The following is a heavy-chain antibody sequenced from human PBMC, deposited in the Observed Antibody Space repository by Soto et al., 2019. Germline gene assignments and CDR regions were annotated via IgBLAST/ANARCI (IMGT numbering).Heavy chain of an antibody. D-gene: IGHD3-10*01. V-gene: IGHV1-8*01. Sequence: QEQLEQSGAEVKKPGASVKVSCKASGYTFTKYDFNWVRQATGQGLEWMGWVNPISGNTETAQNFQGRVSLTMNTSTSTAFMELSSLRSGATAVYYCATSRINMIRGVFYYGLDVWGHGTTLTVSS. CDR2: VNPISGNT. CDR1: GYTFTKYD. CDR3: ATSRINMIRGVFYYGLDV. J-gene: IGHJ6*02.